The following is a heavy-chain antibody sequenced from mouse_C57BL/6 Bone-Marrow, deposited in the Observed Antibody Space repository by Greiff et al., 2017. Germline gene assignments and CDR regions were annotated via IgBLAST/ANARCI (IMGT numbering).Heavy chain of an antibody. D-gene: IGHD2-1*01. Sequence: EVMLVESEGGLVQPGSSMKLSCTASGFTFSDYYMAWVRQVPEKGLEWVANINYDGSSTYYLDSLKSRFIISRDNAKNILYLQMSSLKSEDTATYYCAREDYVKRYFDVWGKGTTVTVSS. V-gene: IGHV5-16*01. CDR1: GFTFSDYY. J-gene: IGHJ1*03. CDR2: INYDGSST. CDR3: AREDYVKRYFDV.